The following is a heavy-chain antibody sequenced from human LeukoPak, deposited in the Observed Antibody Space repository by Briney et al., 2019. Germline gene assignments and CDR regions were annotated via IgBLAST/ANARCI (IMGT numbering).Heavy chain of an antibody. CDR3: ARDYYDSSGSYWYFDL. CDR2: INAGNGNT. J-gene: IGHJ2*01. Sequence: ASVKVSCKASGYTFTSYAVHWVRQAPGQRLEWMGWINAGNGNTKYSQNFQGRVTITRDTSASTAYMELSSLRSEDTAVYYCARDYYDSSGSYWYFDLWGRGTLVTVSS. D-gene: IGHD3-22*01. CDR1: GYTFTSYA. V-gene: IGHV1-3*01.